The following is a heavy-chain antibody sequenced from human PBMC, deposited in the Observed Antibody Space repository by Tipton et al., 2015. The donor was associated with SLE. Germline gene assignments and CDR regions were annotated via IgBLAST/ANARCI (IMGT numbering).Heavy chain of an antibody. CDR1: GGSISSGGFY. V-gene: IGHV4-31*03. CDR2: INYSGST. CDR3: ARSWGMNSVTPRFDP. Sequence: GLVKPSETLSLTCTVSGGSISSGGFYCSWVRQHPGKGLEWIGSINYSGSTYYNPSLESRVDISSDTSKNHFSLRLSSVTAADTAVYYCARSWGMNSVTPRFDPWGQGTLVTVSS. D-gene: IGHD4-17*01. J-gene: IGHJ5*02.